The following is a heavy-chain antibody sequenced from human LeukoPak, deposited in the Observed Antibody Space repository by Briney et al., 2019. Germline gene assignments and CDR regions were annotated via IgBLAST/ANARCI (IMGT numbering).Heavy chain of an antibody. CDR2: MNPNGGNT. V-gene: IGHV1-8*03. Sequence: ASVKVSCKASGYTFTSYDINWVRQATGQGLEWMGWMNPNGGNTGYAQKFQGRVTITRNTSISTAYMELSSLRSEDTAVYYCARGRRRNWFDPWGQGTLVTVSS. CDR1: GYTFTSYD. CDR3: ARGRRRNWFDP. J-gene: IGHJ5*02.